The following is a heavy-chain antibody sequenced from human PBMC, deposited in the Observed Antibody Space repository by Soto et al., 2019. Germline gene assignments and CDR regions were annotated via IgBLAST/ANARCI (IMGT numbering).Heavy chain of an antibody. Sequence: SETLSLTCTVSGGSISSGGYYWSWIRQHPGKGLEWIGYIYYSGSTYYNPSLKSRVTISVDTSKNQFSLKLSSVTAADTAVYYCARAKSGDFDYWGQGTLVTVSS. CDR3: ARAKSGDFDY. CDR2: IYYSGST. D-gene: IGHD3-10*01. V-gene: IGHV4-31*03. CDR1: GGSISSGGYY. J-gene: IGHJ4*02.